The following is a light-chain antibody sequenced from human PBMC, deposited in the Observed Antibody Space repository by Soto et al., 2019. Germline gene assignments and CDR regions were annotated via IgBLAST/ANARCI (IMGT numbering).Light chain of an antibody. J-gene: IGKJ2*01. Sequence: EIVLTQSPGTLSLSPGERATLSCRASQSVSSSIYLAWYQQKPGQAPRLLIYGASSRATGIPGRFSGSGSGTDFTLTISRLEPEDFAVYYCHQYGSSPSYTFGQGTKLEIK. V-gene: IGKV3-20*01. CDR3: HQYGSSPSYT. CDR1: QSVSSSIY. CDR2: GAS.